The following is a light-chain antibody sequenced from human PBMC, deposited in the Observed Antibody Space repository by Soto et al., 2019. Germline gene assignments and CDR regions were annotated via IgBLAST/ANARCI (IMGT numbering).Light chain of an antibody. J-gene: IGKJ5*01. V-gene: IGKV3-15*01. Sequence: EIVMTQSAATLSVSAGERGTLSCRASQSVRSNLAWYQQKPGQAPRLVIYAASTRATGIPDRFSGSVSGTEFTLTISSLQSEDFAVYYCQQYNEWPPFTFGQGTRLEIK. CDR2: AAS. CDR1: QSVRSN. CDR3: QQYNEWPPFT.